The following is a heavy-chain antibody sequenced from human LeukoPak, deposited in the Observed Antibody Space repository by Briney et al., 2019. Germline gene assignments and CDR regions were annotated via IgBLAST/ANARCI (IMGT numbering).Heavy chain of an antibody. CDR1: GFTFTSYD. CDR2: ISNGGGTI. J-gene: IGHJ4*02. D-gene: IGHD3-10*02. Sequence: PGGSLRLSCVASGFTFTSYDFNWVRQAPGKGLEWVSYISNGGGTISYADSVKGRFTISRDNAKNSVFLQMNTLRAEDTAVYYCARDSYMFGSDYWGQGTLVTVSS. V-gene: IGHV3-48*03. CDR3: ARDSYMFGSDY.